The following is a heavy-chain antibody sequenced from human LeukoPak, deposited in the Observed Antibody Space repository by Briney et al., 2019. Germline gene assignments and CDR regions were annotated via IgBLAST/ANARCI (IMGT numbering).Heavy chain of an antibody. CDR1: GFSLRTRGMC. CDR2: LDRDGDE. J-gene: IGHJ4*02. V-gene: IGHV2-70*01. D-gene: IGHD6-19*01. CDR3: ARTVPYSSGWYFDY. Sequence: SGPALVKPTQTLTLTCTFTGFSLRTRGMCVSWIRQPPGKALEWLSPLDRDGDESFSTSTKTRPTFTKHTSHTQVVRTMTNMDPVDTATYYGARTVPYSSGWYFDYWGQGTLVTVSS.